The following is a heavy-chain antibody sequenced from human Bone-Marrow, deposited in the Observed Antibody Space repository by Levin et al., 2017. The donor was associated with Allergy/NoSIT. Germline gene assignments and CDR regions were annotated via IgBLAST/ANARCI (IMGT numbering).Heavy chain of an antibody. CDR1: GFTLSNYA. D-gene: IGHD3-16*02. CDR3: ARRGEWGSHRYPDY. J-gene: IGHJ4*02. CDR2: IPYDGGNI. Sequence: SGGSLRLSCAASGFTLSNYAMHWVRQAPGKGLEWVAIIPYDGGNIRYADSVKGRFTISRDTSKNTLYLQMDSLRDEDTGVYYCARRGEWGSHRYPDYWGQGTLVTVSS. V-gene: IGHV3-30*03.